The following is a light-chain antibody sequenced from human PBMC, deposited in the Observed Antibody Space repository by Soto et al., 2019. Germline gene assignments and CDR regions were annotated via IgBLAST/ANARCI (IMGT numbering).Light chain of an antibody. CDR3: SSWTTSSTLV. V-gene: IGLV2-14*01. J-gene: IGLJ2*01. Sequence: QSALRQPASVSGSPGQSITISCTGSNSDAGGYKYVSWYQQHPGKVPKLMIYEVSNRPSGVSNRFSGSKSGNTASLTISGLQAEDEADYYCSSWTTSSTLVFGGGTQLTVL. CDR2: EVS. CDR1: NSDAGGYKY.